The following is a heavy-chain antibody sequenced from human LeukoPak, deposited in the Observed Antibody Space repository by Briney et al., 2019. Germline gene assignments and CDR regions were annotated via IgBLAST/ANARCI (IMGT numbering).Heavy chain of an antibody. J-gene: IGHJ4*02. D-gene: IGHD2-2*01. CDR1: GYTFTSYG. V-gene: IGHV1-18*01. CDR3: ARTMTDIVVVPASSYYFDY. Sequence: ASVKVSCKASGYTFTSYGISWVRQAPGQGLEWMGWISTYSGDTNYAQKFQGRATMTTDTSTSTAYMELRSLSSDDTAVYYCARTMTDIVVVPASSYYFDYWGQGTLVTVSS. CDR2: ISTYSGDT.